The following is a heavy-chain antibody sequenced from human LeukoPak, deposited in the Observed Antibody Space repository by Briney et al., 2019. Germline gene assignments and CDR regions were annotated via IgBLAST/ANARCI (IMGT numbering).Heavy chain of an antibody. CDR3: ATFSSGYILDY. CDR1: GGSISSYY. CDR2: IYYSGST. Sequence: SETLSLTCTVSGGSISSYYWSWIRQPPGKGLEWIGYIYYSGSTNYNPSLKSRVTISVDTSKNQFSLKLSSVTAADTVVYYCATFSSGYILDYWGQGTLVTVSS. V-gene: IGHV4-59*01. J-gene: IGHJ4*02. D-gene: IGHD3-22*01.